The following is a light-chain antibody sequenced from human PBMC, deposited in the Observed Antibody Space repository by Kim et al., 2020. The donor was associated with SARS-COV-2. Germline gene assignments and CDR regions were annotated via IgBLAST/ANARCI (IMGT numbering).Light chain of an antibody. Sequence: VSPGGTATLSCRSRQSGSSNLAWYQQKPGQAPRLLIYGASTRATGIPARFSGSGSGTEFTLTISSLQSEDFAVYYCQQYNNWPLTFGGGTKVDIK. CDR3: QQYNNWPLT. CDR2: GAS. V-gene: IGKV3-15*01. CDR1: QSGSSN. J-gene: IGKJ4*01.